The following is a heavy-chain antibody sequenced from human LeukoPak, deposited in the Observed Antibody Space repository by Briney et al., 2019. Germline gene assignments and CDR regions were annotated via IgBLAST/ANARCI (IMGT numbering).Heavy chain of an antibody. CDR2: ISAYNGNT. D-gene: IGHD3-10*01. CDR3: ARDQTGWFGEPTKGDNAFDI. V-gene: IGHV1-18*01. Sequence: ASVKVSCKASGYTFTSYGISWVRQAPGQGLEWMGWISAYNGNTNYAQKLQGRVTMTTDTSTSTAYMELRSLRSDDTAVYYCARDQTGWFGEPTKGDNAFDIWGQGTMVTVSS. J-gene: IGHJ3*02. CDR1: GYTFTSYG.